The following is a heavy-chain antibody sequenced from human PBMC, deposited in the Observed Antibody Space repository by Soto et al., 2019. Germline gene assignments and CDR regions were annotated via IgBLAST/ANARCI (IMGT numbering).Heavy chain of an antibody. Sequence: GGSLRLSCAASGFTFGGYAVSWVRQAPGKGLEWVSAISGSGGSTYYADSVKGRFTISRDNSKNTLYLQMNSLRAEDTAVYYCAKDLTTTHGWFDPWGQGTLVTVSS. CDR2: ISGSGGST. D-gene: IGHD1-1*01. V-gene: IGHV3-23*01. CDR1: GFTFGGYA. J-gene: IGHJ5*02. CDR3: AKDLTTTHGWFDP.